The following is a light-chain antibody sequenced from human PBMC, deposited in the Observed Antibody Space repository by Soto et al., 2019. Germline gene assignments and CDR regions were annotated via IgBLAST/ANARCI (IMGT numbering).Light chain of an antibody. J-gene: IGLJ1*01. Sequence: QXVLTQPASVSGSPLQSITISCTGTSSDIGGYNYVSWYQQHPGKAPKLMIYDVSNRPSGVSNRLSGSKSGNTASLTISGLQAEDEADYYCSSYTSTTTRVFGTGTKVTVL. V-gene: IGLV2-14*01. CDR2: DVS. CDR3: SSYTSTTTRV. CDR1: SSDIGGYNY.